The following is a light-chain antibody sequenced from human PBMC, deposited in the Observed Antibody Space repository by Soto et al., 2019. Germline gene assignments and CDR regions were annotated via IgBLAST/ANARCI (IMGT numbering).Light chain of an antibody. CDR1: SGSIASNY. V-gene: IGLV6-57*04. J-gene: IGLJ2*01. CDR2: EDN. Sequence: NFMLTQPHSVSESPGRTVTISCTHSSGSIASNYVQWYQQRPGGAPTTVIYEDNQRPSGVSDRFSGSIDSSSNSASLTISGLKTEDEADYYCQSYDSSNVVFGGGTKLTVL. CDR3: QSYDSSNVV.